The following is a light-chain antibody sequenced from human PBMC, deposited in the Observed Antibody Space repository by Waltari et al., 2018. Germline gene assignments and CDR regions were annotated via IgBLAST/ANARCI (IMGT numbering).Light chain of an antibody. CDR3: QQYNRWPPIT. Sequence: EIVMTQSPATPSVSPGERATLSCRASQHIYSNLAWYQQKPGQPPRLLIYDASTRATGIPARFTGSGSGTEFTLTISSLQSEDSAVYSCQQYNRWPPITFGQGTRLEIK. CDR2: DAS. CDR1: QHIYSN. V-gene: IGKV3D-15*01. J-gene: IGKJ5*01.